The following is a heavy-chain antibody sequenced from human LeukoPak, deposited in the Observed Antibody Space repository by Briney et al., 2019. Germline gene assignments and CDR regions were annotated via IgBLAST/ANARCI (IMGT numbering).Heavy chain of an antibody. CDR1: GGTFSSYA. V-gene: IGHV1-69*01. Sequence: SVKVSCKASGGTFSSYAIGWVRQAPGQGLEWMGGIIPIFGTANYAQKFQGRVTITADESTSTAYMELSSLRSEDTAVYYCARNIGGYVYYFDYWGQGTLVTVSS. D-gene: IGHD6-25*01. CDR3: ARNIGGYVYYFDY. CDR2: IIPIFGTA. J-gene: IGHJ4*02.